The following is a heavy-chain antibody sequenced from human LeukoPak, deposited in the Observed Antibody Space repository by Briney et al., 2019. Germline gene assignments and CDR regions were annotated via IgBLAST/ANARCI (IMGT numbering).Heavy chain of an antibody. J-gene: IGHJ4*02. CDR2: ISASGGST. D-gene: IGHD5-18*01. CDR1: GFTFSSYA. V-gene: IGHV3-23*01. Sequence: QPGGSLRLSCAASGFTFSSYAMSWVRQAPGKGLEWVSIISASGGSTFYADSVRGRFTISRDNSENILYLQLSSLRAEDTAVYYCARDGDTAMVTGVDYWGQGTLVTVSS. CDR3: ARDGDTAMVTGVDY.